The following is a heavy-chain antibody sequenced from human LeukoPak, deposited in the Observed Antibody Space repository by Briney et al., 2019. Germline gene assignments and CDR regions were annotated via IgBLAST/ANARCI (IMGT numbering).Heavy chain of an antibody. CDR1: GGSFSGYY. CDR2: INHSEAT. V-gene: IGHV4-34*01. CDR3: ARDSGSSRGFDY. D-gene: IGHD6-13*01. J-gene: IGHJ4*02. Sequence: SETLSLTCAVYGGSFSGYYWSWIRQPPGKGLEWIGEINHSEATDYNPSFKSRATILVDTSKNQFSLKLSSVTAADTAVYYCARDSGSSRGFDYWGQGTLVTVSS.